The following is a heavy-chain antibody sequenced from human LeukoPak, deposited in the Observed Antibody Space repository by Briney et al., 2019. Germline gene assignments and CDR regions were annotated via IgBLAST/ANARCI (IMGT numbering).Heavy chain of an antibody. CDR3: ARRDGYNVVASPGY. Sequence: GGSLRLSCAASGFIVSSDYMSWVRQAPGKGLEWVSSISSSSSYIYYADSVKGRFTISRDNSKNTLYLQMNSLRAEDTAVYYCARRDGYNVVASPGYWGQGTLVTVSS. CDR2: ISSSSSYI. CDR1: GFIVSSDY. V-gene: IGHV3-21*04. J-gene: IGHJ4*02. D-gene: IGHD5-24*01.